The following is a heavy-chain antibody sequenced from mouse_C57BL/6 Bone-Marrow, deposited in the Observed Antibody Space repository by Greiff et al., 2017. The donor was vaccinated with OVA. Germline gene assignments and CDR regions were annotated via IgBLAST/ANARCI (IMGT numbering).Heavy chain of an antibody. D-gene: IGHD1-1*01. V-gene: IGHV1-63*01. CDR2: IYPGGGYT. J-gene: IGHJ2*01. CDR3: ARTTTVVATGDY. Sequence: VKLMESGAELVRPGTSVKMSCKASGYTFTNYWIGWAKQRPGHGLEWIGDIYPGGGYTNYNEKFKGKATLTADKSSSTAYMQFSSLTSEDSAIYYCARTTTVVATGDYWGQGTTLTVSS. CDR1: GYTFTNYW.